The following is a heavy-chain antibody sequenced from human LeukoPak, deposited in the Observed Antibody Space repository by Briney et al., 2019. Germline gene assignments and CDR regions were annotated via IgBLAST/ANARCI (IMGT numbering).Heavy chain of an antibody. V-gene: IGHV3-9*01. CDR1: GFTFDDYA. J-gene: IGHJ4*02. D-gene: IGHD3-9*01. CDR2: ISWNSGSI. CDR3: AKGSHYDILTGYFDY. Sequence: PGGSLRLSCAASGFTFDDYAMHWVRQAPGKGLEWVSGISWNSGSIGYADSVKGRFIISRDNAKNSLYLQMNSLRAEDTALYYCAKGSHYDILTGYFDYWGQGTLVTVSS.